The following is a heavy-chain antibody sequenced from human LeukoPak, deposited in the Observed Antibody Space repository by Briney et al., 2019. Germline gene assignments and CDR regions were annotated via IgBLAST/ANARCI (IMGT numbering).Heavy chain of an antibody. Sequence: GGSLRLSCAASGFTFTSYAMSWVRQAPGKGLEWVSHIGGSGVSIYYVDSVQGRFTISRDNSKNTLYLQMNSLRAEDTAVYYCAKDRGGYDFWGQGTMVTVSS. D-gene: IGHD3-3*01. V-gene: IGHV3-23*01. CDR1: GFTFTSYA. CDR2: IGGSGVSI. CDR3: AKDRGGYDF. J-gene: IGHJ3*01.